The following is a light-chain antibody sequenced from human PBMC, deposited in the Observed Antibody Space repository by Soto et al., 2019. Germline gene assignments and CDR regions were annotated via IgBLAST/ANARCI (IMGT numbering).Light chain of an antibody. CDR2: DAS. CDR3: HQYNSDYT. J-gene: IGKJ2*01. V-gene: IGKV1-5*01. Sequence: GDRVTITCGASQSINNCLAWYQQKPGGAPKLLIYDASSLQSGVPSRFSGSGSGTDFTLTISSLQPDDFATYYCHQYNSDYTFGQGTRLEV. CDR1: QSINNC.